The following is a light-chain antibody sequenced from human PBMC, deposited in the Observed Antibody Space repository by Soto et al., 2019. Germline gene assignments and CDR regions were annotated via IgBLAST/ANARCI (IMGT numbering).Light chain of an antibody. CDR1: QSVSSN. J-gene: IGKJ1*01. CDR3: QQYNLWPQT. Sequence: EIVMTQSPATLSVSPGARATLSCRASQSVSSNLAWYQQKPGQAPRLLIYGASTRATGIPARFGGSGSGTDFTLTISSLQSEDFAVYYCQQYNLWPQTFGQGTNVEIK. CDR2: GAS. V-gene: IGKV3-15*01.